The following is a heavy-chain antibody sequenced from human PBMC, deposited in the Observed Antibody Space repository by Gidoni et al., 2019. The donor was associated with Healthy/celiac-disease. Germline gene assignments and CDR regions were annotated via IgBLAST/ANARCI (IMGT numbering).Heavy chain of an antibody. CDR1: GGSISSYY. V-gene: IGHV4-59*01. CDR2: IYYSGST. CDR3: ARGPPMVRGKGGMDV. J-gene: IGHJ6*02. Sequence: QVQLQESGPGLVKPSETLSLTCPVSGGSISSYYWSWIRQPPGKGLEWIGDIYYSGSTNYNPSLKSRVTISVDTAKNQFSLKLSSVTAADTAVYYCARGPPMVRGKGGMDVWGQGTTVTVSS. D-gene: IGHD3-10*01.